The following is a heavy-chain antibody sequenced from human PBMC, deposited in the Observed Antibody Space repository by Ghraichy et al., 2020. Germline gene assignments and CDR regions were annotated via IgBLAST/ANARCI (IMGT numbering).Heavy chain of an antibody. J-gene: IGHJ4*02. D-gene: IGHD6-13*01. V-gene: IGHV4-34*01. CDR2: INHSGST. CDR1: GGSFSTYY. Sequence: SETLSLTCAVYGGSFSTYYWTWIRQLPGKGLEWIGEINHSGSTNYNPSLKSRVTISVDTSKNQFSLKLSSVTAADTAVYYCARTASSRYHTLVYWGQGTLVTVSS. CDR3: ARTASSRYHTLVY.